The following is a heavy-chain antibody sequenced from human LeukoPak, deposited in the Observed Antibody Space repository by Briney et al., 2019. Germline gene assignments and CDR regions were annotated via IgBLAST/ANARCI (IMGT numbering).Heavy chain of an antibody. V-gene: IGHV3-23*01. J-gene: IGHJ4*02. CDR2: ISGSGGST. D-gene: IGHD2-15*01. CDR1: GFTFSSYA. CDR3: AKAPYCSGVSCYLYYFDD. Sequence: PGGSLRLSCAASGFTFSSYAMSWVRQAPGEGLEWVSTISGSGGSTFYADSVKGRFTISRDNSKNTLYLQMNSLRAEDTAVHYCAKAPYCSGVSCYLYYFDDWGQGTLVTVSS.